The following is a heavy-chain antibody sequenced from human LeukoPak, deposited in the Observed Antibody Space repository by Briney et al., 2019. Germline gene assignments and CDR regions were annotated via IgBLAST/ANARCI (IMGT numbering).Heavy chain of an antibody. CDR3: AKELDSSGWYYFDY. CDR2: ISAYNGNT. CDR1: GYTFTSYG. V-gene: IGHV1-18*01. D-gene: IGHD6-19*01. J-gene: IGHJ4*02. Sequence: ASVKVSCKASGYTFTSYGISWVRQAPGQGLEWMGWISAYNGNTNYAQKLQGRVTMTTDTSTSTAYMELRSLRSDDTAVYYCAKELDSSGWYYFDYWGQGTLVTVSS.